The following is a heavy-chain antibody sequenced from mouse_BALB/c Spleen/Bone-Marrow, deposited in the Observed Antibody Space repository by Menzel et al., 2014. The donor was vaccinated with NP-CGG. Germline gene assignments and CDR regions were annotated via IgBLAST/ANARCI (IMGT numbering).Heavy chain of an antibody. CDR1: GYTFTSYW. D-gene: IGHD1-1*01. V-gene: IGHV1-69*02. CDR2: IYPSDSYT. Sequence: QVQLQQSGAELVRPGASVKLSCKASGYTFTSYWINWVKQRPGQGLEWNGNIYPSDSYTNYNQKFKDKATLTVDKSSSTAYMQLSSPTSEDSAVYYCTRSGYGSSSLDYWGQGTTLTVSS. CDR3: TRSGYGSSSLDY. J-gene: IGHJ2*01.